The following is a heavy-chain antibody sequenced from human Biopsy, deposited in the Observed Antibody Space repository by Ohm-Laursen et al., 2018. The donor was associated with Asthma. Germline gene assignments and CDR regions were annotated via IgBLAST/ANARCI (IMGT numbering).Heavy chain of an antibody. D-gene: IGHD4-17*01. Sequence: EASVKVSCKVSGYSLTDLSMHWVRQAPGQGLEWMGRHDHEEGGTVNARRFQGRVTMTEDTSTDTAYMELSSLSSDDTAVYYCASDFPKDYVRYNFQFWGQGTLVTVSS. CDR3: ASDFPKDYVRYNFQF. CDR2: HDHEEGGT. CDR1: GYSLTDLS. J-gene: IGHJ4*02. V-gene: IGHV1-24*01.